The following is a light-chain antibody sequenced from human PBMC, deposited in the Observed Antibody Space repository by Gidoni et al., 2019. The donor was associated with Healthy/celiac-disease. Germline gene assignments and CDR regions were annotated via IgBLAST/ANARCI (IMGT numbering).Light chain of an antibody. CDR1: SSNIGAGYD. CDR2: GNS. J-gene: IGLJ2*01. Sequence: QSVLPQPPSVSGAPGQSVPISCTGSSSNIGAGYDVHWYQQLPGTAPKLLIYGNSNRPSGVPDRFSGSKSGTSASLAITGLQAEDEADYYCQSYDSSLSGSVVFGGGTKLTVL. CDR3: QSYDSSLSGSVV. V-gene: IGLV1-40*01.